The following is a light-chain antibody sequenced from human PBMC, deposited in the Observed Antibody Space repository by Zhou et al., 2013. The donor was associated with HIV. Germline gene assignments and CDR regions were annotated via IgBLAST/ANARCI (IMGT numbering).Light chain of an antibody. Sequence: EIEMTQSPAILSVSPGETATLSCRASQTVTSNLAWYQQKLGQAPRLLIYGVSTRASGIPARFSGSGSATDFSLTISSLQSEDFAIYYCQHYNNWPPMGWTFGQGTRVEVK. CDR2: GVS. J-gene: IGKJ1*01. CDR3: QHYNNWPPMGWT. CDR1: QTVTSN. V-gene: IGKV3-15*01.